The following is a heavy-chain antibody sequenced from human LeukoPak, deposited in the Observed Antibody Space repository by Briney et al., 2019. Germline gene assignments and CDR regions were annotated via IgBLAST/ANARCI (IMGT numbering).Heavy chain of an antibody. V-gene: IGHV4-39*07. CDR1: GGSISSSSYY. CDR2: IYYSGST. D-gene: IGHD3-9*01. J-gene: IGHJ3*02. CDR3: ARSPYYDILTGYPLPVAFDI. Sequence: SETLSLTCTVSGGSISSSSYYWGWIRQPPGKGLEWIGSIYYSGSTYYNPSLKSRVTISVDTSKNQFSLKLSSVTAADTAVYYCARSPYYDILTGYPLPVAFDIWGQGTMVTVSS.